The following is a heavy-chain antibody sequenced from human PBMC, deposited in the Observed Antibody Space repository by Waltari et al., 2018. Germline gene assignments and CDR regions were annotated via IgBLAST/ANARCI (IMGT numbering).Heavy chain of an antibody. D-gene: IGHD2-15*01. CDR3: AREFLVAATPHYYGMDV. J-gene: IGHJ6*02. CDR2: IIPIFGTA. CDR1: GGTFSSYA. V-gene: IGHV1-69*08. Sequence: QVQLVQSGAEVKKPGSSVKVSCKASGGTFSSYAISWVRQAPGQGLEWMGRIIPIFGTANYAQKFQGRVTITADKSTSTAYMELSSLRSEDTAVYYCAREFLVAATPHYYGMDVWGQGTTVTVSS.